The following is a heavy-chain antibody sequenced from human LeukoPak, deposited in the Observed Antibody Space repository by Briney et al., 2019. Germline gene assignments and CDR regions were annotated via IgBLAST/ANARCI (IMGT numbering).Heavy chain of an antibody. CDR1: GYTFTSYY. CDR2: INPSGGST. V-gene: IGHV1-46*01. J-gene: IGHJ5*02. D-gene: IGHD2-15*01. Sequence: ASVKVSCKASGYTFTSYYMHWVRQAPGQGLEWMGIINPSGGSTSYAQKFQGRVTMTRDTSTSTVYMELSSLRSEDTAVYYCARERVNCSGGSCYHNWFDPWGQGTLVTVSS. CDR3: ARERVNCSGGSCYHNWFDP.